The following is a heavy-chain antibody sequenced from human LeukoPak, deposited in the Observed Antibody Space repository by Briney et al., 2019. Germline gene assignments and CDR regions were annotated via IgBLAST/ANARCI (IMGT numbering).Heavy chain of an antibody. CDR2: IYYSGST. Sequence: SETLSLTCTVSGGSLSSYYWSWIRQPPGKGLEWIGCIYYSGSTNYNPSLKSRVTISVDTSKKQFSLKLSSVTAADTAVYYCARVGMYDSSGYYSIGLNYWGQGTLVTVSS. V-gene: IGHV4-59*01. CDR1: GGSLSSYY. CDR3: ARVGMYDSSGYYSIGLNY. J-gene: IGHJ4*02. D-gene: IGHD3-22*01.